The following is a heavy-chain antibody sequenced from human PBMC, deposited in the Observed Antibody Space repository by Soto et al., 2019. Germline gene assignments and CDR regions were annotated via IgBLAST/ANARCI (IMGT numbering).Heavy chain of an antibody. CDR2: VNPSGGHT. Sequence: QVQLMQSGAEVKKPGASVKVSCKASGDTFTDYYIHWVRQAPGQGLEWMGTVNPSGGHTTYAQHFLGRVTMTSDTSTSTLYMELTSLTSGVAAIYYCARGGHVVVVTAALDYWGQGTLVTVSS. J-gene: IGHJ4*02. D-gene: IGHD2-21*02. V-gene: IGHV1-46*01. CDR1: GDTFTDYY. CDR3: ARGGHVVVVTAALDY.